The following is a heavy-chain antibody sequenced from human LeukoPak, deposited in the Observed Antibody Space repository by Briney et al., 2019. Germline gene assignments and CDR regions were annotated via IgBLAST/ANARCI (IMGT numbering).Heavy chain of an antibody. V-gene: IGHV5-51*01. D-gene: IGHD2-2*02. CDR1: GYSFMDYW. CDR2: IFPHDSDT. CDR3: ARYGIRGCTSTNCYTSYFYYGMDV. J-gene: IGHJ6*02. Sequence: GESLKISCKGSGYSFMDYWIGWVRQMPGKGPEWMGIIFPHDSDTKYSPSFQGRVTISVDKSISTAYVQWSSLKASDTAVYYCARYGIRGCTSTNCYTSYFYYGMDVWGQGTTVTVSS.